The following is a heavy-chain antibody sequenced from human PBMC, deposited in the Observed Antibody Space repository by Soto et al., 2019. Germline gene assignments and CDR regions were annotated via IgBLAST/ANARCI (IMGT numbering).Heavy chain of an antibody. CDR2: LFGGGDGI. CDR1: GFRFSTYA. V-gene: IGHV3-23*01. Sequence: GGSLRLSCAASGFRFSTYAMSWVRQAPGKGLEWVSGLFGGGDGIAYADSVKGRFTISRDNSNNMLYLQMHSLRAEDTAVYYCARDGIGSVAFWGYLDYWGQGTLVTVSS. D-gene: IGHD3-16*01. J-gene: IGHJ4*02. CDR3: ARDGIGSVAFWGYLDY.